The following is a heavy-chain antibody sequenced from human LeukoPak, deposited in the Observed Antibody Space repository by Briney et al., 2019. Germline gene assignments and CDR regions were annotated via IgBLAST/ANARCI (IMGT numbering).Heavy chain of an antibody. CDR1: GFTFDDYA. J-gene: IGHJ6*02. D-gene: IGHD4-17*01. V-gene: IGHV3-9*01. CDR3: AKDVGGYGDYYYYYGMDV. CDR2: ISWNSGSI. Sequence: PGRSLRLSCAASGFTFDDYAMHWVRQAPGKGLEWVSGISWNSGSIGYADSVKGRFTISRDNAKNSLYLQMNSLRAEDPALYYCAKDVGGYGDYYYYYGMDVWGQGTTVTVSS.